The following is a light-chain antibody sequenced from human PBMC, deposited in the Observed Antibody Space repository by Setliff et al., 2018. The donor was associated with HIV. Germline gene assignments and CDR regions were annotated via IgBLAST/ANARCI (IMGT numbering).Light chain of an antibody. CDR2: EVS. CDR3: SSYTNTNTGV. CDR1: NSDVGGYNY. J-gene: IGLJ1*01. V-gene: IGLV2-14*01. Sequence: QSVLTQPASVSGSPGQSITISCTGSNSDVGGYNYVSWYQQHPGKAPKLMIYEVSNRPSGVSNRFSGSKSGNTASLTISGLQAEDEADYYCSSYTNTNTGVFGTGTRAPS.